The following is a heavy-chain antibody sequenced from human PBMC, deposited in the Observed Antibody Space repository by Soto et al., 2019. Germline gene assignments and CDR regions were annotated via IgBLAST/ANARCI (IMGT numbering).Heavy chain of an antibody. V-gene: IGHV4-31*03. CDR1: GESISSGGYY. CDR3: ARASSSSSAADY. Sequence: PSETLSLTCSVSGESISSGGYYWSRIRHLPGKGLEWIGYIYDTESAYYNPSLKSRVSISMGTSENHFAMRLTSVTAADSAVYYCARASSSSSAADYWGQGLQVTVSS. J-gene: IGHJ4*02. CDR2: IYDTESA. D-gene: IGHD6-6*01.